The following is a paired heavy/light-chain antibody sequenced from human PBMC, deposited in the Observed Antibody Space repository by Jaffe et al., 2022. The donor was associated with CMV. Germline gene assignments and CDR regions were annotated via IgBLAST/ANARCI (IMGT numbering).Light chain of an antibody. Sequence: QSALTQPPSASGSPGRSVTISCTGTSSDVGGYNYVSWYQQHPGKAPKLMIYEVNKRPSGVPDRFSGSKSGNTASLTVSGLQAEDEADYYCISYAGSDNFYVFGTGTKVTVL. J-gene: IGLJ1*01. CDR3: ISYAGSDNFYV. CDR1: SSDVGGYNY. V-gene: IGLV2-8*01. CDR2: EVN.
Heavy chain of an antibody. J-gene: IGHJ4*02. Sequence: EVQLVQSGAEVKKPGESLKISCKGSGYTFATYYIGWVRQMPGKGLEWMGIIYPGGSDTRYSPSFQGQVTISADKSISTAYLQWNSLKASDTAMYYCARLDKDYGDSRMIDSWGQGTLVTVSS. D-gene: IGHD4-17*01. CDR3: ARLDKDYGDSRMIDS. CDR1: GYTFATYY. V-gene: IGHV5-51*01. CDR2: IYPGGSDT.